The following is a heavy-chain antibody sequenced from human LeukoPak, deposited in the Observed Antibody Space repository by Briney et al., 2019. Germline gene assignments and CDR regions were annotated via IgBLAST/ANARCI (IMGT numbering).Heavy chain of an antibody. Sequence: GGSLRLSCAASAFTFSRYGMHCVRQAPGKGLEWVAFMRYDGINKYYADYVKGRFTISRDNSKNTLYLQMNSLRAEDTAVYYCAKDMGYDFWAFDIWGQGTMVTVSS. CDR1: AFTFSRYG. D-gene: IGHD3-3*01. CDR3: AKDMGYDFWAFDI. CDR2: MRYDGINK. V-gene: IGHV3-30*02. J-gene: IGHJ3*02.